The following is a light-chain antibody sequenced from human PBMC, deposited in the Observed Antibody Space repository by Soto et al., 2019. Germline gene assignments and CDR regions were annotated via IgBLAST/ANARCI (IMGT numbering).Light chain of an antibody. V-gene: IGLV1-40*01. J-gene: IGLJ2*01. CDR3: QSYDSSLSGSRV. Sequence: QPVLTQPPSVSGAPGQRVTISCTGSSSNIGAGYDVHWYQQLPRTAPKLPIYSNSNRPSGVPDRFSGSKSGTSASLAITGLQAEDEADYYCQSYDSSLSGSRVFGGGTKLTVL. CDR2: SNS. CDR1: SSNIGAGYD.